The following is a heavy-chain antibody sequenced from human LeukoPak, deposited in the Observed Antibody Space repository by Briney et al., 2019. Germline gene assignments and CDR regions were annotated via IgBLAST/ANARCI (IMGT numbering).Heavy chain of an antibody. CDR2: ISVSGGRT. CDR3: TSLRFDY. CDR1: GFTFSSFA. J-gene: IGHJ4*02. Sequence: GGSLRLSCAASGFTFSSFAMSWVRQAPAKGLEWVSYISVSGGRTYYADSVKGRFTISRDNSRNTVYLLMNSLRGEDTAVYYCTSLRFDYWGQGTLVTVSS. V-gene: IGHV3-23*01.